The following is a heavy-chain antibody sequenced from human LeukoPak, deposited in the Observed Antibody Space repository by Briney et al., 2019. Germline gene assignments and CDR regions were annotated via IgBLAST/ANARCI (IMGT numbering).Heavy chain of an antibody. D-gene: IGHD1-1*01. V-gene: IGHV4-39*01. J-gene: IGHJ3*02. CDR1: GGSISTISCY. Sequence: SETLSLTCTVSGGSISTISCYWGWIRQPPGKGLEWIGSLYYSGSTYYNPSLKSRVTISVDTSKNQFSLKLTSVTAADTAVYYCARNVPSPSHHFDIWGQGTMVTVSS. CDR3: ARNVPSPSHHFDI. CDR2: LYYSGST.